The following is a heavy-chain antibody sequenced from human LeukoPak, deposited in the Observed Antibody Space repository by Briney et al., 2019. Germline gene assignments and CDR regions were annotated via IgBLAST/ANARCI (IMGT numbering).Heavy chain of an antibody. Sequence: PSETLSLTCTVSGGSISSYYWGWIRQPPGKGLEWIGYIYYSGSTNYNPSLKSRVTISVDTSKNQFSLKLSSVTAADTAVYYCARDMGGSSSWPWKKHNWFDPWGQGTLVTASS. D-gene: IGHD6-13*01. V-gene: IGHV4-59*01. CDR1: GGSISSYY. CDR3: ARDMGGSSSWPWKKHNWFDP. J-gene: IGHJ5*02. CDR2: IYYSGST.